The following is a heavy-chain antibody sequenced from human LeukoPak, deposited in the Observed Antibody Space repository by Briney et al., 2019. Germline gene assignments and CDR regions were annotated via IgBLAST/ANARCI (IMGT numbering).Heavy chain of an antibody. D-gene: IGHD3-22*01. V-gene: IGHV1-69*13. Sequence: GASVKVSCKASGGTFSSYGISWVRQAPGQGLEWMGGIIPIFGTANYAQKFQGRVTITADESTSTAYMELSSLRSEDTAVYYCARGGYDSSGYTFDYWGQGTLVTVSS. CDR1: GGTFSSYG. J-gene: IGHJ4*02. CDR3: ARGGYDSSGYTFDY. CDR2: IIPIFGTA.